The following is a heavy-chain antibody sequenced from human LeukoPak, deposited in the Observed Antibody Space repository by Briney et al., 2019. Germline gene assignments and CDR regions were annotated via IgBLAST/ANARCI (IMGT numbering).Heavy chain of an antibody. CDR2: IWPDGSKK. CDR1: GFTFSTYA. D-gene: IGHD6-25*01. Sequence: GRSLRLSCAASGFTFSTYAMHWVRQAPSKGLEWVASIWPDGSKKYYADSVKGRFAISRENSKNTVYLQMNDLRPEDTALYFCAKISSSAESNFDYWGQGTLLTVSS. CDR3: AKISSSAESNFDY. J-gene: IGHJ4*02. V-gene: IGHV3-33*06.